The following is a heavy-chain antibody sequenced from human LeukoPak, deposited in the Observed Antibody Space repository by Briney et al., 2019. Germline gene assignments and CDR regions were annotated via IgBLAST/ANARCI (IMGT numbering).Heavy chain of an antibody. D-gene: IGHD3-10*01. CDR2: ISGSGGST. CDR3: ATCLGGGTMVRTPYYFDY. Sequence: TGGSLRLSCAASGFTFSSYAMSWVRQAPGKGLEWVSAISGSGGSTYYADSVKGRFTISRDNSKNTLYLQMNSLRAEDTAVYYCATCLGGGTMVRTPYYFDYWGQGTLVTVSS. J-gene: IGHJ4*02. V-gene: IGHV3-23*01. CDR1: GFTFSSYA.